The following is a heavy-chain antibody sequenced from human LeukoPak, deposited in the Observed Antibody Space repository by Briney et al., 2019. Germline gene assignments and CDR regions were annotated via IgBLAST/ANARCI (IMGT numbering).Heavy chain of an antibody. D-gene: IGHD3-9*01. CDR1: GGSISSYY. Sequence: SETLSLTCTVSGGSISSYYWSRIRQPPGKGLEWIGYIYYSGSANYNPSLKSRVTISVDTSKNQFSLKLSSVTAADTAVYYCARDGGGNDILTGYQNWGQGTLVTVSS. J-gene: IGHJ4*02. CDR2: IYYSGSA. V-gene: IGHV4-59*01. CDR3: ARDGGGNDILTGYQN.